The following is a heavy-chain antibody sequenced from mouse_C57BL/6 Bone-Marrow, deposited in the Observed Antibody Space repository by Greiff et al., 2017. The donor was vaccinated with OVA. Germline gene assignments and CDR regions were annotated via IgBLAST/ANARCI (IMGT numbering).Heavy chain of an antibody. Sequence: VQLKQSGPELVKPGASVKIPCKASGYTFTDYNMDWVKQSHGKSLEWIGDINPNNGGTIYNQKFKGKATLTVDKSSSTAYMELRSLTSEDTAVYYCARRAMWLLRGMDYWGQGTSVTVSS. J-gene: IGHJ4*01. CDR2: INPNNGGT. CDR1: GYTFTDYN. V-gene: IGHV1-18*01. D-gene: IGHD2-3*01. CDR3: ARRAMWLLRGMDY.